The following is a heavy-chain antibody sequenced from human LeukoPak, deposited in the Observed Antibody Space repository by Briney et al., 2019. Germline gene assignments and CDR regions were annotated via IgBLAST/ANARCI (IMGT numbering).Heavy chain of an antibody. CDR3: ARESTKPTGDFDY. J-gene: IGHJ4*02. CDR1: GFTFSSYA. V-gene: IGHV3-66*01. D-gene: IGHD7-27*01. CDR2: IYSGGST. Sequence: SGGSLRLSCAASGFTFSSYAMSWVRQAPGKGLEWVSVIYSGGSTYYADSVKGRFTISRDNSKNTLYLQMNSLRAEDTAVYYCARESTKPTGDFDYWGQGTLVTVSS.